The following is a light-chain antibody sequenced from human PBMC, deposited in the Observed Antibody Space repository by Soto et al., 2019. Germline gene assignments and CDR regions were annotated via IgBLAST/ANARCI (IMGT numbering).Light chain of an antibody. J-gene: IGKJ2*01. Sequence: DIPMTQSPSTLSASVGDRVTITCRASQSISSWLAWYQQKPGKAPKLLIYKASSLESGVPSRFSGSGSGTEFTITISSLQPDDFATYYCQQYNSYSPRTFGQGTKLEIK. CDR2: KAS. CDR1: QSISSW. V-gene: IGKV1-5*03. CDR3: QQYNSYSPRT.